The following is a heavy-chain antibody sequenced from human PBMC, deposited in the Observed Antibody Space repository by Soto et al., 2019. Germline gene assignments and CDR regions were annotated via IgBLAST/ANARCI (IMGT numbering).Heavy chain of an antibody. Sequence: HGESLKIWYKGSGCTFTQYWISWVRKTTGKGLEWLGRLDPSDSFTSHNPAFQGHVTISSDKSISTTYLQWNSLKASDTAMYYCARQKAAVTHAFDLWGQGTMVTVSS. CDR2: LDPSDSFT. D-gene: IGHD6-19*01. CDR3: ARQKAAVTHAFDL. CDR1: GCTFTQYW. J-gene: IGHJ3*01. V-gene: IGHV5-10-1*01.